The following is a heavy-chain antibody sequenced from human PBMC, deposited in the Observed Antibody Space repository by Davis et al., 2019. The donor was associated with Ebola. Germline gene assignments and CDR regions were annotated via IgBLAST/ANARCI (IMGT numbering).Heavy chain of an antibody. CDR2: INQDGSEK. V-gene: IGHV3-7*03. D-gene: IGHD3-22*01. CDR3: ARMRVVVITLGYYFDY. Sequence: GESLKISCAASGFTFSSYWMSWVRQAPGKGLEWVASINQDGSEKYYVDSVKGRFTISRDNAKNSLYLQMNSLRAEDTAVYYCARMRVVVITLGYYFDYWGQGTLVTVSS. CDR1: GFTFSSYW. J-gene: IGHJ4*02.